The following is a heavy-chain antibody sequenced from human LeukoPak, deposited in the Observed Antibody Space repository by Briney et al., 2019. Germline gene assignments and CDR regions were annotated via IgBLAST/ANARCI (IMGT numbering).Heavy chain of an antibody. CDR3: ARGSHDYGGKVYYGMDV. Sequence: ASVEVSCKASGYTFTSYYMHWVRQAPGQGLEWMGIINPSGGSTSYAQKFQGRVTMTRDTSTSTVYMELSSLRSEDTAVYYCARGSHDYGGKVYYGMDVWGQGTTVTVSS. D-gene: IGHD4-23*01. CDR1: GYTFTSYY. J-gene: IGHJ6*02. CDR2: INPSGGST. V-gene: IGHV1-46*01.